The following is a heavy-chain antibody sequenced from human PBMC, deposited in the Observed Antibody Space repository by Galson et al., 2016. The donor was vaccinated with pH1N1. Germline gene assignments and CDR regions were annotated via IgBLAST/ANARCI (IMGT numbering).Heavy chain of an antibody. Sequence: QSGAEVKKPGESLKISCKGSGYSFTPSWIGWVRQMPGKGLEWMGIIYAGDSDTRYSPSFQGQVTISVDKSINTAYLQWSSLAASDTAMYYCAICTGSETASVWVDYWGQGTLVTVSS. CDR1: GYSFTPSW. CDR2: IYAGDSDT. CDR3: AICTGSETASVWVDY. D-gene: IGHD3-16*01. V-gene: IGHV5-51*01. J-gene: IGHJ4*02.